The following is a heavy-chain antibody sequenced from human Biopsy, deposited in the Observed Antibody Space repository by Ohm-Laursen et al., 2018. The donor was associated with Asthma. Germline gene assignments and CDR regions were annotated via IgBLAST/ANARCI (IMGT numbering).Heavy chain of an antibody. D-gene: IGHD3-16*01. CDR3: ARMISYYDEMRDPFFDY. V-gene: IGHV7-4-1*02. CDR1: GYTVTRYA. CDR2: INTNTGNP. J-gene: IGHJ4*02. Sequence: ASVKVSCSASGYTVTRYAINWVRQAPGQGLEWMGWINTNTGNPTYAQGFTGRFVFSLDTSVNTAHLQISSLKAEDTAVYFCARMISYYDEMRDPFFDYWGQGTLVTVSS.